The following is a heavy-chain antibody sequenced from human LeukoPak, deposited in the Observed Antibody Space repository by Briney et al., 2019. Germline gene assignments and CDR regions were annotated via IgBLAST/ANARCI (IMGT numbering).Heavy chain of an antibody. Sequence: PSETLSLTCTVSGGSISSGSYYWSWIRQPAGKGLEWIGRIYTSGSTNYNPSLKSRVTISVDTSKNQFSLKLSSVTAADTAVYYCARDPFHYYDSSGYDTWGQGTLVTVSS. V-gene: IGHV4-61*02. J-gene: IGHJ5*02. D-gene: IGHD3-22*01. CDR2: IYTSGST. CDR3: ARDPFHYYDSSGYDT. CDR1: GGSISSGSYY.